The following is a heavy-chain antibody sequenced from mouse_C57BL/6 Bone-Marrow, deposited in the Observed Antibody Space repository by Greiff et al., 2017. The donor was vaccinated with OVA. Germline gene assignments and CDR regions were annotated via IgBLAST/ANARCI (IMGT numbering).Heavy chain of an antibody. D-gene: IGHD2-1*01. CDR1: GYTFTDHT. CDR2: IYPRDGSP. Sequence: QVQLQQSDAELVKPGASVKISCKVSGYTFTDHTIHWMKQRPEQGLEWIFYIYPRDGSPQYHEKFKGKATLTAATSSSTAYMELNSLTSEDSAVYFCARARNYGKYEGWYFDVWGTGTTVTVSS. V-gene: IGHV1-78*01. CDR3: ARARNYGKYEGWYFDV. J-gene: IGHJ1*03.